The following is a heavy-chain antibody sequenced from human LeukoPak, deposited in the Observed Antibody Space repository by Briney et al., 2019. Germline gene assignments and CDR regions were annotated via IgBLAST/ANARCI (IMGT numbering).Heavy chain of an antibody. D-gene: IGHD3-10*01. Sequence: GGSLRLSCAASGFTFSYYGMNRVRQAPGKGLEWVSGISRSGGSTYYADSVKGRFTISRDSSRNTLYLQMNSLRAEDTAVYYCAKDASALWFGDLSYYFDNWGQGTLVTVSS. V-gene: IGHV3-23*01. CDR2: ISRSGGST. CDR1: GFTFSYYG. J-gene: IGHJ4*02. CDR3: AKDASALWFGDLSYYFDN.